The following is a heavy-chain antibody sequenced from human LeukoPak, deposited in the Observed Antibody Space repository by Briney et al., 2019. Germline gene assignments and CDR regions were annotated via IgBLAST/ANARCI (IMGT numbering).Heavy chain of an antibody. Sequence: GASVKVSCKASGYTFTGYYMHWVRQAPGQGLEWMGWINPNSGGTNYAQKFQGRVTMTRDTSISTAYMELSSLRSEDTAVYYCATVAGYSSGQRGSGCFDPWGQGTLVTVSS. CDR3: ATVAGYSSGQRGSGCFDP. CDR1: GYTFTGYY. D-gene: IGHD6-19*01. CDR2: INPNSGGT. J-gene: IGHJ5*02. V-gene: IGHV1-2*02.